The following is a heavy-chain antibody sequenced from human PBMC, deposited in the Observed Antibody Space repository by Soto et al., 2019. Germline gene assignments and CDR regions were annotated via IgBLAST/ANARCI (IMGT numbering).Heavy chain of an antibody. Sequence: QVQLVESGGGVVQPGRSLRLSCAASGFTFSSYAMHWVRQAPGKGLEWVAVISYDGSNKYYADSVKGRFTISRDNCKHPLCLQMNSLRAEDTAVYYCARDFSIGGAYYYYGMDVWGQGTTVTVSS. V-gene: IGHV3-30-3*01. D-gene: IGHD3-3*01. CDR1: GFTFSSYA. J-gene: IGHJ6*02. CDR2: ISYDGSNK. CDR3: ARDFSIGGAYYYYGMDV.